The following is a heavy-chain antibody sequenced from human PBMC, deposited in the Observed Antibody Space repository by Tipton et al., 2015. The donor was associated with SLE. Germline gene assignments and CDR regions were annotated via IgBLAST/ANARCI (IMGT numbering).Heavy chain of an antibody. CDR2: IYYSGST. CDR3: ARDRQPEIAAAGIRYFDY. J-gene: IGHJ4*02. CDR1: GGSISSYY. D-gene: IGHD6-13*01. V-gene: IGHV4-59*01. Sequence: TLSLTCTVSGGSISSYYWSWIRQPPGKGLEWIGYIYYSGSTNYNPSLKSRVTISVDTSKNQFSLKLSSVTAADTAVYYCARDRQPEIAAAGIRYFDYWGQGTLVTVPS.